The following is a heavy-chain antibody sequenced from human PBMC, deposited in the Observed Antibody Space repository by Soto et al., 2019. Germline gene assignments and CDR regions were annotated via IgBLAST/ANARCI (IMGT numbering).Heavy chain of an antibody. CDR2: INHSGST. D-gene: IGHD3-3*01. Sequence: SETLSLTCAVYGGSFSGYYWSWVRQPPGKGLEWIGEINHSGSTNYNPSLKSRVTISVDTSKNQFSLKLSSVTAADTAVYYCGRGLGFWSGYPIHNWFDPWGQGTLVTVSS. V-gene: IGHV4-34*01. J-gene: IGHJ5*02. CDR3: GRGLGFWSGYPIHNWFDP. CDR1: GGSFSGYY.